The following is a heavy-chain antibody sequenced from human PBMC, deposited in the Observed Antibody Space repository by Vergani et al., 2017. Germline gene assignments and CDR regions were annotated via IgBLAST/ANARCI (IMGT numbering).Heavy chain of an antibody. V-gene: IGHV1-18*01. J-gene: IGHJ4*02. CDR3: ALLITMIVVVIFDY. Sequence: QVQLVQSGAEVKKPGASVKVSCKASGYTFTSYGISWVRQAPGQGLEWMGWISAGNGNTKYSQKFQGRVTITRDTSASTAYMELSSLRSEDTAVYYCALLITMIVVVIFDYWGQGTLVTVSS. D-gene: IGHD3-22*01. CDR1: GYTFTSYG. CDR2: ISAGNGNT.